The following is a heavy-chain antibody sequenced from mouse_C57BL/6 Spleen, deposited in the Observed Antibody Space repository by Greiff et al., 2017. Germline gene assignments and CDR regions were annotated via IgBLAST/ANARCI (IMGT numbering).Heavy chain of an antibody. Sequence: EVKLEESGPGLVKPSQSLSLTCSVTGYSITSGYYWNWIRQFPGNKLEWMGYISYDGSNNYNPSLKNRISITRDTSKNQFFLKLNSVTTEDTATYYCARYGYDGGYYFDYWGQGTTLTVSS. CDR3: ARYGYDGGYYFDY. CDR2: ISYDGSN. CDR1: GYSITSGYY. V-gene: IGHV3-6*01. J-gene: IGHJ2*01. D-gene: IGHD2-2*01.